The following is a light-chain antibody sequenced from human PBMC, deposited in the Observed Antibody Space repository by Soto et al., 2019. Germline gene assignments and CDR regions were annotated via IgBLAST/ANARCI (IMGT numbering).Light chain of an antibody. CDR1: QTVRNNY. CDR3: QQYGSSSTWT. V-gene: IGKV3-20*01. J-gene: IGKJ1*01. CDR2: GAS. Sequence: EFVLTQSPGTLSLSPGERATLSCRASQTVRNNYLAWYQQKPGQAPRLLIYGASSRATGIPDRFSGSGSGTDFTLTISRLEPEDFAVYYCQQYGSSSTWTFGQGTKVDI.